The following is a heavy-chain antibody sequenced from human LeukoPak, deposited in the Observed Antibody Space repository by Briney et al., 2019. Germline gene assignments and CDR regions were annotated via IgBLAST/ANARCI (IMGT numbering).Heavy chain of an antibody. CDR2: IKSKTDGGTT. J-gene: IGHJ4*02. Sequence: GGSLRLSCAASGSTFSNAWMTWVRQAPGKGLEWVGRIKSKTDGGTTDYAGPVKGRFIMSRDDSKTTLYLQMNSLKTDDTAVYYCTTLAAAGQSDYWGQGTLVTVSS. D-gene: IGHD6-13*01. CDR3: TTLAAAGQSDY. V-gene: IGHV3-15*01. CDR1: GSTFSNAW.